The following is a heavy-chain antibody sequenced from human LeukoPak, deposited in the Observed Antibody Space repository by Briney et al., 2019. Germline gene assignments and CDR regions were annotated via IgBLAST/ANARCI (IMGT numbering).Heavy chain of an antibody. CDR3: ARVHDILTGYAD. Sequence: SQTLSLTCTVSGGSISSGSCYWSWIRQPAGKGLEWIGRIYTSGSTNYNPSLKSRVTISVDTSKNQFSLKLSSVTAADTAVYYCARVHDILTGYADWGQGTLVTVSS. D-gene: IGHD3-9*01. CDR2: IYTSGST. CDR1: GGSISSGSCY. J-gene: IGHJ4*02. V-gene: IGHV4-61*02.